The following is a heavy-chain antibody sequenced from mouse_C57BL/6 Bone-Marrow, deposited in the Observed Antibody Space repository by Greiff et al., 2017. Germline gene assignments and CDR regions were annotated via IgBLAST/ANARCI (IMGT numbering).Heavy chain of an antibody. V-gene: IGHV7-1*01. CDR3: ARDALTTVVATDWYFDV. Sequence: EVKVVESGGGLVQSGRSLRLSCATSGFTFSDFYMEWVRQAPGKGLEWIAASRNKANDYTTEYSASVKGRFIVSRDTSQSILYLQMNALRAEDTAIYYCARDALTTVVATDWYFDVWGTGTTVTVSS. CDR1: GFTFSDFY. CDR2: SRNKANDYTT. J-gene: IGHJ1*03. D-gene: IGHD1-1*01.